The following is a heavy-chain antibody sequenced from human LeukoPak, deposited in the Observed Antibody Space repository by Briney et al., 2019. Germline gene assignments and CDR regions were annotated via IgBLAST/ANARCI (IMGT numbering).Heavy chain of an antibody. CDR2: MNPNSGNT. CDR3: ARGFATDYYDSSGYYPFEN. V-gene: IGHV1-8*01. J-gene: IGHJ4*02. CDR1: GYTFTSYD. Sequence: GASVKVSCKASGYTFTSYDINWVRQATGQGLEWMGWMNPNSGNTGYAQKFQGRVTMTRNTSISTAYMELSSLRSEDTAVYYCARGFATDYYDSSGYYPFENWGQGTLVTVSS. D-gene: IGHD3-22*01.